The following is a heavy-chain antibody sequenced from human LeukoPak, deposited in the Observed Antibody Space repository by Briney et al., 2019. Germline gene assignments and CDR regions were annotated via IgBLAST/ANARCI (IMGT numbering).Heavy chain of an antibody. J-gene: IGHJ4*02. Sequence: SETLSLTCAVSGDSISSALWWNWVRQPPGKGLDWIGEISRDGSTKYNPSLKNRVTISKDDSKNQFSLKLNSVTAADTAVYYCTTSSGWYSLNYWGQGVLITVSS. CDR2: ISRDGST. CDR3: TTSSGWYSLNY. D-gene: IGHD1-26*01. CDR1: GDSISSALW. V-gene: IGHV4-4*02.